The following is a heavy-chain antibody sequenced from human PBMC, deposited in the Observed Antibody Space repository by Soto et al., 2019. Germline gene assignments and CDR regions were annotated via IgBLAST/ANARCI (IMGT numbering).Heavy chain of an antibody. CDR2: IYSDGRT. J-gene: IGHJ4*02. CDR3: ARCSGWYGQCYFDC. D-gene: IGHD6-13*01. CDR1: GFIVSSSY. V-gene: IGHV3-53*01. Sequence: EVQLVESGGGLIQPGWSLRLSFAASGFIVSSSYMCWVRQAPGKGLEWVSVIYSDGRTYYADSVKGRFTISRDNSKNALYLQMNSLSAEDTAVYYCARCSGWYGQCYFDCWGQGTLVTVSS.